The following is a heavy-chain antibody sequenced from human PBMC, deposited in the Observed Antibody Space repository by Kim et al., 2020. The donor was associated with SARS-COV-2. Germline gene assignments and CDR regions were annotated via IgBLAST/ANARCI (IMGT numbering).Heavy chain of an antibody. Sequence: ASVKVSCKASGYTFTGYYMHWVRQAPGQGLEWMGWINPNSGGTNYAQKFQGRVTMTRDTSISTAYMELSRLRSDDTAVYYCARGTDASNLYYDFWSGYLSTGSGQWSDYWGQGTLVTVSS. CDR2: INPNSGGT. D-gene: IGHD3-3*01. CDR1: GYTFTGYY. V-gene: IGHV1-2*02. CDR3: ARGTDASNLYYDFWSGYLSTGSGQWSDY. J-gene: IGHJ4*02.